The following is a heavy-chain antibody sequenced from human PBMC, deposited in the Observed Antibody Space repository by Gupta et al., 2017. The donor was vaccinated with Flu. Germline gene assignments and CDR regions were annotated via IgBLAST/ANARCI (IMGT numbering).Heavy chain of an antibody. CDR1: GFTFSAYW. D-gene: IGHD3-22*01. CDR3: IRGVGGRDSF. V-gene: IGHV3-74*01. Sequence: EVQLVESGGGLIQPGGSLRLSCAASGFTFSAYWMHWVRQAPGKGLVWVSHVNGDGTITGYADSVRGRFTISRDNAKNTLYLQMNSLRVEDTAVYYCIRGVGGRDSFWGQGALVTVSS. CDR2: VNGDGTIT. J-gene: IGHJ4*02.